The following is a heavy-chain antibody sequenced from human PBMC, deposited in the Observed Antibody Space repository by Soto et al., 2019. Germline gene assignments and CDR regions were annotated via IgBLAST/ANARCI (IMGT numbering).Heavy chain of an antibody. CDR1: GYTFTSYY. CDR2: INPSGGST. J-gene: IGHJ6*02. V-gene: IGHV1-46*01. Sequence: GASVKVSCKASGYTFTSYYMRWVPQAPGQGLEWMGIINPSGGSTSYAQKFQGRVTMTRDTSTSTVYMELSSLRSEDTAVYYCARENGLWFGESDYYYYGMDVWGQGTTVTVSS. D-gene: IGHD3-10*01. CDR3: ARENGLWFGESDYYYYGMDV.